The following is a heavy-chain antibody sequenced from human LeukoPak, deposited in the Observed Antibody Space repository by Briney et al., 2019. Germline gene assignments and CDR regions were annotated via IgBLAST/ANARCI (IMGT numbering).Heavy chain of an antibody. CDR1: GGSISSSNW. CDR2: IYHSGST. J-gene: IGHJ4*02. V-gene: IGHV4-4*02. D-gene: IGHD5-12*01. CDR3: ARGQRGYSGYDSEGSDH. Sequence: SETLSLTCAVSGGSISSSNWWSWVRQPPGKGLEWIGEIYHSGSTNYNPSLKSRVTISVDKSKNQFSLKLSSVTAADTAVYYCARGQRGYSGYDSEGSDHWGQGTLVTVSS.